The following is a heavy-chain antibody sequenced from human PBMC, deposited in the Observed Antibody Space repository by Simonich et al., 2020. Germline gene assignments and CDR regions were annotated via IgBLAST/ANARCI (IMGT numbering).Heavy chain of an antibody. CDR2: INPNRGGT. V-gene: IGHV1-2*06. J-gene: IGHJ4*02. Sequence: QVQLVQAGADVKKPGASVKVSCKASGYTFTGYDMHWVRLGPGQGLEWMERINPNRGGTNYAQKFQGRATMTRDTSISTAYMELSRLRSDDTAVYYCARDYGSTGDFDYWGQGTLVTVSS. CDR1: GYTFTGYD. CDR3: ARDYGSTGDFDY. D-gene: IGHD7-27*01.